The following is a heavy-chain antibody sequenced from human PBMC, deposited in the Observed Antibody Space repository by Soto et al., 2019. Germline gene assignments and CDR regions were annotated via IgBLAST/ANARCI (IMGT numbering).Heavy chain of an antibody. D-gene: IGHD3-10*01. Sequence: SETLSLTCTVSGGSISSYYWSWIRQPPGKGLEWIGYIYYSGSTNYNPSLKSRVTISVDTSKNQFSLKLSSVTAADTAMYYCARVGGSGSALLHYYYYYMDVWGKGTTVTVSS. CDR3: ARVGGSGSALLHYYYYYMDV. J-gene: IGHJ6*03. V-gene: IGHV4-59*01. CDR1: GGSISSYY. CDR2: IYYSGST.